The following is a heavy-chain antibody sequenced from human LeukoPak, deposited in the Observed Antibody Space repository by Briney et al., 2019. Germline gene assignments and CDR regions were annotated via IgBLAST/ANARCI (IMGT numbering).Heavy chain of an antibody. Sequence: PGGSLRLSCAASGFTFSSYGMHWARQAPGKGLEWVAFIRYDGSNKYYADSVKGRFTISRDNSKNTLYLQMNSLRAEDTAVYYCANGVGATIDYWGQGTLVTVSS. CDR3: ANGVGATIDY. J-gene: IGHJ4*02. CDR2: IRYDGSNK. D-gene: IGHD1-26*01. CDR1: GFTFSSYG. V-gene: IGHV3-30*02.